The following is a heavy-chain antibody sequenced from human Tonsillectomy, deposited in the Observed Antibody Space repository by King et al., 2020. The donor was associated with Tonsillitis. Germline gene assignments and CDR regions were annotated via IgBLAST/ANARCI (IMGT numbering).Heavy chain of an antibody. CDR3: ARDGGGAYSGYDTGASHY. J-gene: IGHJ4*02. CDR1: GYSISSGHY. Sequence: VQLQESGPGLVKPSETLSLTCDVSGYSISSGHYWGWLRQPPGKGLEWIGSIHHSGSTQYNPSVKSRVTISVDTSKNQFSLRLSSVTSADTAVYFCARDGGGAYSGYDTGASHYWGQGTLVTVSS. CDR2: IHHSGST. V-gene: IGHV4-38-2*02. D-gene: IGHD5-12*01.